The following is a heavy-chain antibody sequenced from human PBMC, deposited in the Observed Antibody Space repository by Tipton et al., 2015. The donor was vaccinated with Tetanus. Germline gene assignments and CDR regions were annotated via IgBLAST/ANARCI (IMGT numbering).Heavy chain of an antibody. V-gene: IGHV4-4*02. CDR2: IYHSGHA. Sequence: TLSLTCSVSGDFISTNNWWSWVRQSPGKGLEWLGEIYHSGHATYNSFLKSRLTLYVDKSANQFSLNLSSVTAADTAVYYCTRRPTPGEWQNAFDLWGQGTTVTVSS. CDR1: GDFISTNNW. J-gene: IGHJ3*01. D-gene: IGHD3-10*01. CDR3: TRRPTPGEWQNAFDL.